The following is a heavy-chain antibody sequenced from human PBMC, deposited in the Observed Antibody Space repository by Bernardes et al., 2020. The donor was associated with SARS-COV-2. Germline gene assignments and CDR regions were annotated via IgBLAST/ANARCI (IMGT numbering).Heavy chain of an antibody. CDR3: ARPAYSFDYGY. D-gene: IGHD3-16*01. J-gene: IGHJ4*02. CDR1: GYNFATYW. V-gene: IGHV5-51*01. CDR2: IYPHDSDT. Sequence: GASLKISCTGSGYNFATYWIGWVRQMPGKGLEWIGVIYPHDSDTRYSPSFQGQVTISADKSISTAYLQWSSLKASDTAMYYCARPAYSFDYGYWGQGTLVTVSS.